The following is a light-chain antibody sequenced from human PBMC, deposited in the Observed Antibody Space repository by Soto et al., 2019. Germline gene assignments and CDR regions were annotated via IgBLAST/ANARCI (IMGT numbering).Light chain of an antibody. CDR1: QSISSW. Sequence: DIQMTQSPSTLSASVGDRVTITCRASQSISSWLAWYQQKPGRAPNVLIYEASTLESGVPSRFSGSGSGTEFTLTISRLQPDDFATYYCRHYYTYPISFGQGTRLEIK. CDR3: RHYYTYPIS. CDR2: EAS. V-gene: IGKV1-5*03. J-gene: IGKJ5*01.